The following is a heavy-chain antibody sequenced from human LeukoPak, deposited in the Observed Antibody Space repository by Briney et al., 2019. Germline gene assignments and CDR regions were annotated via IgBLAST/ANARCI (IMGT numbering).Heavy chain of an antibody. CDR2: MNPNSGNT. CDR3: ARRFDYYYDSSGYPLGAFDI. Sequence: ASVKVSCKASGYTFTSYDINWVRQATGQGLERMGWMNPNSGNTGYVQKFQGRVTMTRNTSISTAYMELSSLRSEDTAVYYCARRFDYYYDSSGYPLGAFDIWGQGTMVTVSS. J-gene: IGHJ3*02. CDR1: GYTFTSYD. V-gene: IGHV1-8*01. D-gene: IGHD3-22*01.